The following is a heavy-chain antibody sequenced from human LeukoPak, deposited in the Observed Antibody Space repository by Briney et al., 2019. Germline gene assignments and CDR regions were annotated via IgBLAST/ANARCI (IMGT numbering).Heavy chain of an antibody. V-gene: IGHV3-74*01. D-gene: IGHD3-22*01. CDR3: ARGDYYYDSSGYLYNWFDP. J-gene: IGHJ5*02. Sequence: GGSLRLSCAASGFTFSSNWMHWVRQAPGKGLVWVSRINSDGSRTSYADSVKGRFTISRDNAKNSLYLQMNSLRAEDTAVYYCARGDYYYDSSGYLYNWFDPWGQGTLVTVSS. CDR1: GFTFSSNW. CDR2: INSDGSRT.